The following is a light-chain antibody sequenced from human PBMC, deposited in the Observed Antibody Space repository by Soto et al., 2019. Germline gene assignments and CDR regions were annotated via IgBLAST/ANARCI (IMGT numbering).Light chain of an antibody. V-gene: IGKV3-11*01. CDR3: QQYGSSPFT. CDR1: QTVSSK. CDR2: DTS. J-gene: IGKJ4*01. Sequence: EIVLTQSPATLSSSPGERATLSCRASQTVSSKLAWYQHKPGQAPRLLIYDTSNRATGIPARFSGSGSGTDFTLTISSLEPEDFAAYYCQQYGSSPFTFGGGTRVEI.